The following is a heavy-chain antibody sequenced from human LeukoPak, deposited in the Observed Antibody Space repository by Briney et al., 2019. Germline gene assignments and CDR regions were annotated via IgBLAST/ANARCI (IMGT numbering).Heavy chain of an antibody. V-gene: IGHV3-7*03. J-gene: IGHJ6*02. D-gene: IGHD2-2*01. Sequence: GGSLRLSCAASGFTFRNYWMSWARQAPGEGLEWVANIRPDGSQKYYVDSARGRFTISRDNVKSSLYLQMSSLRPEDTATYYCARDFQPRYCSSSSCSPAWGQGTTVTVSS. CDR3: ARDFQPRYCSSSSCSPA. CDR1: GFTFRNYW. CDR2: IRPDGSQK.